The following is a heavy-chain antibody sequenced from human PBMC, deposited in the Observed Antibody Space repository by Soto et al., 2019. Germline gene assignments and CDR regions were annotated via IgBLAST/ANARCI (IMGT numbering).Heavy chain of an antibody. D-gene: IGHD3-22*01. V-gene: IGHV3-23*01. CDR2: ISGSGGST. Sequence: GGSLRLSCAASGFTFSSYAMSWVRQAPGKGLEWVSAISGSGGSTYYADSVKGRFTISRDNSKNTLYLQMNSLRAEDTAVYYCAKVRNLDSSGYYPPFDYWGQGTLVTVS. CDR1: GFTFSSYA. CDR3: AKVRNLDSSGYYPPFDY. J-gene: IGHJ4*02.